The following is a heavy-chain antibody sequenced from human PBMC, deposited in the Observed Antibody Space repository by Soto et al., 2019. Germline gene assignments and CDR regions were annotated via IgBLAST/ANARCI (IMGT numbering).Heavy chain of an antibody. CDR2: IVPIFGTT. D-gene: IGHD6-19*01. Sequence: QVQLVQSGAELKKPGSSVKVSCKASGGTFSNYAISWVRQAPGQGLEWMGGIVPIFGTTFYTRKFQDRATIIADDSTTTAYLELSSLRSEDTAIYYCARDEAVAGIYNYHGLDVWGQGTAVSVSS. V-gene: IGHV1-69*12. CDR1: GGTFSNYA. J-gene: IGHJ6*02. CDR3: ARDEAVAGIYNYHGLDV.